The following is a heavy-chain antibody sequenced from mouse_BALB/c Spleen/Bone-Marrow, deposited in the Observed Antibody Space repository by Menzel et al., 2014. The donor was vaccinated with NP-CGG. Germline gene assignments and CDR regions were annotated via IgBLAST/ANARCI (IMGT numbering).Heavy chain of an antibody. CDR2: INSNGGGT. CDR1: GFTFSRYD. Sequence: EVKLVESGGGLVQPGGSLKLSCAASGFTFSRYDMPWVRQTPDMRLELVANINSNGGGTYYPDSVKGRFTISRDNAKNTLFLRMSGLKSEDTAMYFCARGGVKDGFAYWGQGTPVTVSA. D-gene: IGHD2-2*01. J-gene: IGHJ3*01. V-gene: IGHV5-6-3*01. CDR3: ARGGVKDGFAY.